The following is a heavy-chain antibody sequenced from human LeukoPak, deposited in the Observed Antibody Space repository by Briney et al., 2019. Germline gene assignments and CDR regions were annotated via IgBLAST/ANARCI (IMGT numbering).Heavy chain of an antibody. CDR2: TYYRSKWYN. CDR1: GDSVSSNSAA. J-gene: IGHJ5*02. D-gene: IGHD2-2*01. V-gene: IGHV6-1*01. Sequence: SQTLSLTCAISGDSVSSNSAAWNWIRQSPSRGLEWLGRTYYRSKWYNDYAVSVKSRITINPDTSKNQFSLQLNSVTPEDTAVYYCARDPGGYCSSTSCYRGGWFDPWGQGTLVTVSS. CDR3: ARDPGGYCSSTSCYRGGWFDP.